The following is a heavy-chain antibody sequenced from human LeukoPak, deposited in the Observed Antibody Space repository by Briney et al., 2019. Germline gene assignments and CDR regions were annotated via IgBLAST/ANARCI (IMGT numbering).Heavy chain of an antibody. CDR2: IYPDGRT. V-gene: IGHV3-53*01. CDR1: GVTVSSIY. D-gene: IGHD3-10*01. Sequence: GGSLRLSCAASGVTVSSIYMGWVRQAPGRGLDWVSVIYPDGRTYYTESVKGRFTISRDSSENSLFLQMNSLRAEDTAVYYCATLKGWYGEGCFDCWGQGTLVTVSS. CDR3: ATLKGWYGEGCFDC. J-gene: IGHJ4*02.